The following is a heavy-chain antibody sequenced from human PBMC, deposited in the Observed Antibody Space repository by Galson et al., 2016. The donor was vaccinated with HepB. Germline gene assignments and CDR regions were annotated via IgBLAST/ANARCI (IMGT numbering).Heavy chain of an antibody. CDR2: LFSSGAS. Sequence: SLRLSCAASGFTVSGTYMSWARQAPGKGLQWVSSLFSSGASFYTESLRGRFTVSRDTSTNTLYLQMHSLRAEDTAVYYCAKDEGWAAAGRYYFDYWGQGTLVTVSS. D-gene: IGHD6-13*01. J-gene: IGHJ4*02. CDR1: GFTVSGTY. V-gene: IGHV3-53*01. CDR3: AKDEGWAAAGRYYFDY.